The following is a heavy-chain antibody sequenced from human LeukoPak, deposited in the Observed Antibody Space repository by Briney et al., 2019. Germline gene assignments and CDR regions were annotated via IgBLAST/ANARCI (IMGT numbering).Heavy chain of an antibody. CDR2: IYYSGST. Sequence: SETLSLTCTVSGGSISSYYWSWIRQPPGKGLEWIGYIYYSGSTYYNPSLKSRVTISVDTSKNQFSLKLSSVTAADTAVYYCARDRGYCSGGSCYSGNYYFDYWGQGTLVTVSS. CDR3: ARDRGYCSGGSCYSGNYYFDY. J-gene: IGHJ4*02. D-gene: IGHD2-15*01. V-gene: IGHV4-59*12. CDR1: GGSISSYY.